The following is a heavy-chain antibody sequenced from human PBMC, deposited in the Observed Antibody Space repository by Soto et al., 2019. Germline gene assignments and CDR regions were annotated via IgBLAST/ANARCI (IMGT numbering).Heavy chain of an antibody. V-gene: IGHV1-8*01. J-gene: IGHJ6*02. Sequence: SVKVSCKASAYTFTSYDINWVRQATGQGLEWMGWMNPNSGNTGYAQKFQGRVTMTRNTSISTAYMELSSLRSEDTAVYYCARTLITGTDYYGMDVWGQGTTLTVSS. CDR3: ARTLITGTDYYGMDV. CDR2: MNPNSGNT. D-gene: IGHD1-20*01. CDR1: AYTFTSYD.